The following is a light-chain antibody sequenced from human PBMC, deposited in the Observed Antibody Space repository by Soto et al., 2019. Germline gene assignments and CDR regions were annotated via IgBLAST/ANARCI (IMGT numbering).Light chain of an antibody. V-gene: IGKV2-28*01. CDR2: LGS. J-gene: IGKJ1*01. CDR3: MQALQSPRT. CDR1: QSLLHSNGYNY. Sequence: DIVMTQSPLSLPVTPGEPASISCRSSQSLLHSNGYNYLDWYLQKPGPSPQLLIYLGSNRSSGVPDRFSGSGSGTDLTLKISRVEAEDVGVYYCMQALQSPRTFGQGTKVEIK.